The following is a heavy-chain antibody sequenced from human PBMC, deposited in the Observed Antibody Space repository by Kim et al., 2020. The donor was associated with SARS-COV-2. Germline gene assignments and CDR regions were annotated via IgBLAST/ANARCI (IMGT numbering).Heavy chain of an antibody. D-gene: IGHD6-13*01. CDR2: IKSKTDGGTT. Sequence: GGSLRLSCAASGFTFSNAWMSWVRQAPGKGLEWVGRIKSKTDGGTTDYAAPVKGRFIISRDDSKNTLYLQMNSLKTEDTAVYYCTTDPLPGSSSWAKSGYCGQGTLVPVSP. J-gene: IGHJ4*02. CDR3: TTDPLPGSSSWAKSGY. CDR1: GFTFSNAW. V-gene: IGHV3-15*01.